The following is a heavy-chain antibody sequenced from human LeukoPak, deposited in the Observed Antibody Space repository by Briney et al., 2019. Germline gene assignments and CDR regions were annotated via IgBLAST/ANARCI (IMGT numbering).Heavy chain of an antibody. D-gene: IGHD6-19*01. J-gene: IGHJ5*02. CDR1: GYTFTSYD. Sequence: GASVKVSCKASGYTFTSYDINWVRQATGQGLEWMGWMNTNSGNTGYAQKFQGRVTMTRNTSISTAYMELSSLRSEDTAVYYCARSTVAGTWWFDPWGQGTLVTVSS. V-gene: IGHV1-8*01. CDR3: ARSTVAGTWWFDP. CDR2: MNTNSGNT.